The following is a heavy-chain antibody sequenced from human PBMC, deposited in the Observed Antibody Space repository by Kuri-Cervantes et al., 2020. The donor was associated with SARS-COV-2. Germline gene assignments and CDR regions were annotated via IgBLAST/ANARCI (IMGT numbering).Heavy chain of an antibody. D-gene: IGHD2-15*01. Sequence: SETLSLTCTVSGGSISSHYWSWIRQPPGKGLEWIGHIYFSGSTYYNPSLKSRVTISVDTSKNQFSLKLSSVTAADTAVYYCARDRGKTGSWFDPWGQGTLVTVSS. V-gene: IGHV4-59*11. CDR2: IYFSGST. CDR3: ARDRGKTGSWFDP. CDR1: GGSISSHY. J-gene: IGHJ5*02.